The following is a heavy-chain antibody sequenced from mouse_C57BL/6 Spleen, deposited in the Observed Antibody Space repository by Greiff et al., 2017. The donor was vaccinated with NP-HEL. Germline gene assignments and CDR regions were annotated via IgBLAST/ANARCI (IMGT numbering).Heavy chain of an antibody. D-gene: IGHD2-1*01. Sequence: QVQLQQPGAELVKPGASVKLSCKASGYTFTSYWMQWVKQRPGQGLEWIGEIDPSDSYTNYNQKFKGKATLTVDTSSSTAYMQLSSLTSEDSAVYYCARTHYGNPEFDVWGTGTTVTVSS. CDR1: GYTFTSYW. CDR2: IDPSDSYT. CDR3: ARTHYGNPEFDV. V-gene: IGHV1-50*01. J-gene: IGHJ1*03.